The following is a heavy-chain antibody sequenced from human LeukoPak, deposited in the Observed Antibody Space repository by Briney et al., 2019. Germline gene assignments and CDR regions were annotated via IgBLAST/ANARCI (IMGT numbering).Heavy chain of an antibody. CDR3: ARDGVTTSFVHWFDP. CDR2: INHSGST. Sequence: SETLSLTCAVYGGSFSGYYWSWIRQPPGKGLEWIGEINHSGSTNYNPSLKSRVTISVDTSKNQFSLKLSSVTAADTAVYYCARDGVTTSFVHWFDPWGQGTLVTVSS. V-gene: IGHV4-34*01. D-gene: IGHD4-17*01. J-gene: IGHJ5*02. CDR1: GGSFSGYY.